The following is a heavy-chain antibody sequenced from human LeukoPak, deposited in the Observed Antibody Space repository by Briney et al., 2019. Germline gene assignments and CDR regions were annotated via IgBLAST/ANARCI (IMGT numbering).Heavy chain of an antibody. CDR3: AREYTHGYCSSTSCYRYFDY. J-gene: IGHJ4*02. Sequence: GGSLRLSCAASGFTFSSYWMSWVRQAPGKGLEWVANIKQDGSEKYYVDSVKGRFTISRENAKNSLYLQMNSLRAEDTAVYYCAREYTHGYCSSTSCYRYFDYWGQGTLVTVSS. D-gene: IGHD2-2*03. CDR1: GFTFSSYW. V-gene: IGHV3-7*01. CDR2: IKQDGSEK.